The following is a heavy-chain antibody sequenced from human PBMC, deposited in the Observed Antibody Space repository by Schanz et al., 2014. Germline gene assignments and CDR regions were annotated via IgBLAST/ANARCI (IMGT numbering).Heavy chain of an antibody. CDR1: GFIFSNYG. J-gene: IGHJ4*02. V-gene: IGHV3-7*01. Sequence: VQLVESGGGVVQRGGSLRLSCAASGFIFSNYGMHWVRQAPGKGLEWVANIKHDGGEKYYVDSLKGRFTISRDNAKNSLYLQMSSLRAEDTAVYYCVRIYSGYSGGYLDYWGQGTLVTVSS. D-gene: IGHD5-12*01. CDR2: IKHDGGEK. CDR3: VRIYSGYSGGYLDY.